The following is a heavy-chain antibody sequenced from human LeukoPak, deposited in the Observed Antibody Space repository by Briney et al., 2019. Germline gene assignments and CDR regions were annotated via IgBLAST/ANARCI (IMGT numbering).Heavy chain of an antibody. J-gene: IGHJ4*02. Sequence: PGGSLRLSCAASGFTFSNNGMTWVRQAPGKGREWDTGISDGGDTTYDAGSVKGRFTVSRDNSKNILYLQMNSLRAENTAIYYCAKTQGFFDHWGQGSLVTVSS. CDR1: GFTFSNNG. CDR3: AKTQGFFDH. CDR2: ISDGGDTT. V-gene: IGHV3-23*01.